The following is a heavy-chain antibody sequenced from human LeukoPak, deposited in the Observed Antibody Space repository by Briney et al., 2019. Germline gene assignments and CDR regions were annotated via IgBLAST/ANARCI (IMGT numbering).Heavy chain of an antibody. D-gene: IGHD2-21*02. CDR3: ARVFRSGDLFVSDS. J-gene: IGHJ4*02. V-gene: IGHV3-23*01. CDR1: GFTFSIYV. CDR2: GSSSTT. Sequence: GGSLRLSCAASGFTFSIYVMSWVRQAPGKGLEWVSGGSSSTTYYADSVKGRSTISRDNSRDTVFLQMNSLRAEDTAVYYCARVFRSGDLFVSDSWGQGTLVTVSS.